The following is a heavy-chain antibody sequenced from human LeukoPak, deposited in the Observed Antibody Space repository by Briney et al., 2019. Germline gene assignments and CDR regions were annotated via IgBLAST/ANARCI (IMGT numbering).Heavy chain of an antibody. CDR3: ARDPSGWLSFDY. CDR1: GYTFTGYY. J-gene: IGHJ4*02. D-gene: IGHD6-19*01. V-gene: IGHV1-2*02. Sequence: ASVEVSCKASGYTFTGYYMHWVRQAPGQGLEWMGWINPNSGGTNYAQKFQGRVTMTRDTSISTAYMELSRLRSDDTAVYYCARDPSGWLSFDYWGQGTLVTVSS. CDR2: INPNSGGT.